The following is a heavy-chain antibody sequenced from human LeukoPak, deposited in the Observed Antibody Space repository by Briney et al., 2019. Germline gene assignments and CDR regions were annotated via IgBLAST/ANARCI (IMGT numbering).Heavy chain of an antibody. CDR3: ARYHGDYYYYYYMDV. D-gene: IGHD2-8*01. J-gene: IGHJ6*03. CDR2: INPNSGGT. CDR1: GYTFTGYY. V-gene: IGHV1-2*02. Sequence: ASVKVSCKAFGYTFTGYYMHWVRQAPGQGLEWMGWINPNSGGTNYAQKFQGRVTMTRDTSISTAYMELSRLRSDDTAVYYCARYHGDYYYYYYMDVWGKGTTVTVSS.